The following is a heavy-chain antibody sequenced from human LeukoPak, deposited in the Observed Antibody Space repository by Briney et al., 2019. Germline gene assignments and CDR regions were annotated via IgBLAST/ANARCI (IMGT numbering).Heavy chain of an antibody. CDR3: ARDAPMTTIAGGVEY. Sequence: ASVKVSCKASGYTFTSYYMHWVRQAPGQGLEWMGIINPSGGSTSYAQKFQGRVTMTRDTSTSTVYMELRSLRSDDTAVYYCARDAPMTTIAGGVEYWGQGTLVTVSS. D-gene: IGHD5-24*01. V-gene: IGHV1-46*01. CDR1: GYTFTSYY. J-gene: IGHJ4*02. CDR2: INPSGGST.